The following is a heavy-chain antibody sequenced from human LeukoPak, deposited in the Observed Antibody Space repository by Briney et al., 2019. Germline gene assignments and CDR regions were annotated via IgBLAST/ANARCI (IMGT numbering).Heavy chain of an antibody. Sequence: GGSLRPSCAASGFTFSDYYMSWIRQAPGEGLEWVSYISSSGSTIYYADSVKGRFTISRDNAKNSLYLQMNSRTAEATAVYYCARDGSDAFDIWGQGTMVTVSS. V-gene: IGHV3-11*01. CDR3: ARDGSDAFDI. D-gene: IGHD5-12*01. J-gene: IGHJ3*02. CDR1: GFTFSDYY. CDR2: ISSSGSTI.